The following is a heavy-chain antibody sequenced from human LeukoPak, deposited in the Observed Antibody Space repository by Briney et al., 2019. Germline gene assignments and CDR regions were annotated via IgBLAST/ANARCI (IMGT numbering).Heavy chain of an antibody. J-gene: IGHJ6*03. V-gene: IGHV1-2*02. CDR3: ASGEHAYYFYYMDV. Sequence: ASVKVSCKASGYTFTGYYIHWGRQAPGRGLEWIGWINRHTAGTNYAQKFQGRVTMTTDTSISTSYMELSRLRVDDTAMYYCASGEHAYYFYYMDVWGKGTTVIASS. D-gene: IGHD2-21*01. CDR1: GYTFTGYY. CDR2: INRHTAGT.